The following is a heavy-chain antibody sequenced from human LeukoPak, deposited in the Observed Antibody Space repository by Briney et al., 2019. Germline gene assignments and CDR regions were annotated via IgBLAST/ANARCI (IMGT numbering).Heavy chain of an antibody. D-gene: IGHD4-11*01. Sequence: GGSLRLSCAASGFTFSHYGMHWVRQAPGRGLEWVAVIWRDGSNKFYTDSVKGRFTISRDNAQHTVDLQMNILRAEDTAVYYCAKDAQRGFDYSNSLEFWGQGTLVTVSS. J-gene: IGHJ4*02. CDR3: AKDAQRGFDYSNSLEF. CDR1: GFTFSHYG. V-gene: IGHV3-33*06. CDR2: IWRDGSNK.